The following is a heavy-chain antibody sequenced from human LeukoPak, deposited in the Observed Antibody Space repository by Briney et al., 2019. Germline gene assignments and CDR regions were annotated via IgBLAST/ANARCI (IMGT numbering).Heavy chain of an antibody. D-gene: IGHD2-15*01. CDR3: ARVVASTSIDS. V-gene: IGHV4-38-2*02. CDR1: GYSINSGYF. Sequence: PSETLSLTCTVSGYSINSGYFWGWVRQPPGKGPEWIGSIFHTGDVYYNPSLRSRVTLSIDTSRNQVSLKVTSVTATDTALYYCARVVASTSIDSWGQGILVTVSS. CDR2: IFHTGDV. J-gene: IGHJ4*02.